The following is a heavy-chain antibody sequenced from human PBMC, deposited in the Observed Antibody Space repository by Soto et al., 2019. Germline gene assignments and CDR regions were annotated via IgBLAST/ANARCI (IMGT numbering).Heavy chain of an antibody. Sequence: ASETLSLTCAVYGGSFSGYYWSWIRQPPGKGLEWIGEINHSGSTNYNPSLKSRVTISVDTSKNQFSLKLSSVTAADTAVYYCARGVIRDGYNFLGAGNWFDPWGQGTLVNVSS. CDR1: GGSFSGYY. D-gene: IGHD5-12*01. V-gene: IGHV4-34*01. CDR2: INHSGST. CDR3: ARGVIRDGYNFLGAGNWFDP. J-gene: IGHJ5*02.